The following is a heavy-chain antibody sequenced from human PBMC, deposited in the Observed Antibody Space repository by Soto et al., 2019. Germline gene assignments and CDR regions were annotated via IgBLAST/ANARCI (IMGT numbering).Heavy chain of an antibody. CDR3: ARDWWDFWSGYYTTYYYYGMDV. D-gene: IGHD3-3*01. V-gene: IGHV1-69*06. CDR2: IIPIFGTA. J-gene: IGHJ6*02. Sequence: ASVKVSCKASGGTFSSYAISWVRQAPGQGLEWMGGIIPIFGTANYAQKFQGRVTITADKSTSTAYMELSSLRSEDTAVCYCARDWWDFWSGYYTTYYYYGMDVWGQGTTVTV. CDR1: GGTFSSYA.